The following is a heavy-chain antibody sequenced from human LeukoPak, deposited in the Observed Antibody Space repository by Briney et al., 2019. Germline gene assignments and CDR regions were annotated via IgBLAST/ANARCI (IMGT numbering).Heavy chain of an antibody. CDR1: GGPFSGYY. V-gene: IGHV4-34*01. D-gene: IGHD3-3*01. J-gene: IGHJ4*02. CDR3: ASLDYDFWSGYLYYFDY. Sequence: SETLSLTCAVYGGPFSGYYWSWIRQPPGKGLEWIGEINHSGSTNYNPSLKSRVTISVDTSKNQFSLKLSSVTAADTAVYYCASLDYDFWSGYLYYFDYWGQGTLVTVSS. CDR2: INHSGST.